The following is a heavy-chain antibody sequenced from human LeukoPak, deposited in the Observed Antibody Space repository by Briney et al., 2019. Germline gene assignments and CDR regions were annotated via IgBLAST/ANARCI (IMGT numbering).Heavy chain of an antibody. CDR2: IYYSGST. J-gene: IGHJ4*02. Sequence: SETLPLTCTVSGRPISSYYWSWIRQPPGKGLEWIGYIYYSGSTNYNPSLKSRVTISVDTYKKQFSLKLSSVTAADTAVYYCARSLGYCTNGVCFNFDYWGQGTLVTVSS. D-gene: IGHD2-8*01. CDR1: GRPISSYY. CDR3: ARSLGYCTNGVCFNFDY. V-gene: IGHV4-59*01.